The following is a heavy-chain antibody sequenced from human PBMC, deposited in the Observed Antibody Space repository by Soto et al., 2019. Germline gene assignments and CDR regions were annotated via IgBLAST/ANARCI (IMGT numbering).Heavy chain of an antibody. V-gene: IGHV1-18*04. J-gene: IGHJ6*02. Sequence: ASVKVSCKASGYTFTSNGISWVRQAPGQGLEWMGWISTKNGNTNSAQKFQGRVTMTTDTSTSTAYMELSSLRSEDTAVYYCARPLGARYYYYGMDVWGQGTTVTVSS. CDR3: ARPLGARYYYYGMDV. CDR2: ISTKNGNT. CDR1: GYTFTSNG.